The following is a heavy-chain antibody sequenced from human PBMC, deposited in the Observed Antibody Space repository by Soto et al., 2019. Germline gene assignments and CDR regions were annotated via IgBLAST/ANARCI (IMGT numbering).Heavy chain of an antibody. CDR3: ARDRLYYGSGSHHNWFDP. D-gene: IGHD3-10*01. Sequence: PSETLSLTCTVSGDSITSGVHYWSWIRQLPGKGLEWIGYIFYSGPTYYNPSLKSRVAISVDTSKNQFSLKLSSVTAADTAVYYCARDRLYYGSGSHHNWFDPWGQGTLVTVS. J-gene: IGHJ5*02. CDR1: GDSITSGVHY. CDR2: IFYSGPT. V-gene: IGHV4-31*03.